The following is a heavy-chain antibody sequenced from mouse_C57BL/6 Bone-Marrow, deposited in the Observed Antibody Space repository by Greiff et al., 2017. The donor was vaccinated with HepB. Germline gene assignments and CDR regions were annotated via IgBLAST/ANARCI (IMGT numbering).Heavy chain of an antibody. J-gene: IGHJ3*01. Sequence: EVHLVESGGGLVQPKGSLKLSCAASGFTFNTYAMHWVRQAPGKGLEWVARIRSNSSNYATYYADSVKDRFTISRDDSQSMLYLQRNNLKTEDTAMYYCGRGDYSFAYWGQGTLVTVSA. CDR2: IRSNSSNYAT. CDR1: GFTFNTYA. V-gene: IGHV10-3*01. CDR3: GRGDYSFAY. D-gene: IGHD1-1*01.